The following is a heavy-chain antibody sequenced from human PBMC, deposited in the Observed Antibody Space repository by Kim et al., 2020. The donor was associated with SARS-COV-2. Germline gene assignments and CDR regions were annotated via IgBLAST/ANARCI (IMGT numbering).Heavy chain of an antibody. Sequence: SETLSLTCTVSGGSISSYYWSWIRQPPGKGLEWIGYIYYSGSTNYNPSLKSRVTISVDTSKNQFSLKLSSVTAADTAVYYCARLLGVDYFYYWGQGTLVTVSS. V-gene: IGHV4-59*08. CDR1: GGSISSYY. CDR3: ARLLGVDYFYY. J-gene: IGHJ4*02. D-gene: IGHD3-3*01. CDR2: IYYSGST.